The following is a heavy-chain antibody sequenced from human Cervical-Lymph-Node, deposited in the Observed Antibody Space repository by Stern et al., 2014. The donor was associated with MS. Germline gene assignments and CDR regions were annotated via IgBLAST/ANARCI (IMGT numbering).Heavy chain of an antibody. CDR3: VRDFGCTGGACTDY. D-gene: IGHD2-8*02. V-gene: IGHV3-48*02. CDR2: ISGATSAI. CDR1: GFTFATYG. Sequence: EDQLVESGGGLVQPGGSLRLSCAASGFTFATYGLNLVRQAPGKGLEWVSYISGATSAIYYADSVKGRFTSSRDNAKKSLYLQMNSLRDEDTAVYYCVRDFGCTGGACTDYWGPGTLVTVSS. J-gene: IGHJ4*02.